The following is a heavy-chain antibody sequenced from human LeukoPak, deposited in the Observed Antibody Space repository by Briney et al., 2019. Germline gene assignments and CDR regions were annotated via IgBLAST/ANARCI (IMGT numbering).Heavy chain of an antibody. V-gene: IGHV3-21*01. J-gene: IGHJ4*02. CDR1: GFTFSKYS. CDR2: ISGSSSYI. CDR3: ARDDRGYSGYDYGGSGFDY. Sequence: GGSLRLSCAASGFTFSKYSMNWVRQAPGKGLEWVSCISGSSSYIYYADSVKGRFTISRDNAKNSLYLQMNSLRAEDTAVYYCARDDRGYSGYDYGGSGFDYWGQGTLVTVSS. D-gene: IGHD5-12*01.